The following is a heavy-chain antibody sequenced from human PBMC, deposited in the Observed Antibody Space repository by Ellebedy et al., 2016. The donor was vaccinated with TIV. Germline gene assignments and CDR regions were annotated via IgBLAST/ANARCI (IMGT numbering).Heavy chain of an antibody. V-gene: IGHV1-18*01. CDR2: ISGYNGNT. Sequence: ASVKVSCXASGYTFINWVRQAPGRGLEWMGWISGYNGNTNYAQKFQGRVTMTTDTSPSTAYIELRSLRSDDTAVYFCATGYSSTWYKPDAFDIWGQGTKVTVSS. D-gene: IGHD6-13*01. J-gene: IGHJ3*02. CDR3: ATGYSSTWYKPDAFDI. CDR1: GYTF.